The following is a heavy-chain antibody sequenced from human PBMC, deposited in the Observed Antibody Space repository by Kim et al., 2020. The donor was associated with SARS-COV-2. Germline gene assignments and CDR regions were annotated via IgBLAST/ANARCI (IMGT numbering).Heavy chain of an antibody. CDR3: ARDHLRAVPNKYYYDSSGYYFGFDY. CDR1: GYTFTSYY. D-gene: IGHD3-22*01. J-gene: IGHJ4*02. Sequence: ASVKVSCKASGYTFTSYYMHWVRQAPGQGLEWMGIINPSGGSTSYAQKFQGRVTMTRDTSTSTVYMELSSLRSEDTAVYYCARDHLRAVPNKYYYDSSGYYFGFDYWGQGTLVTVSS. CDR2: INPSGGST. V-gene: IGHV1-46*01.